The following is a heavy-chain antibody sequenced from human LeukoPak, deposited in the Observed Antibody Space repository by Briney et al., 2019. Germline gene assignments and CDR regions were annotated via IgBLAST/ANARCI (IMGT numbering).Heavy chain of an antibody. V-gene: IGHV4-59*01. CDR2: SSYNGNT. J-gene: IGHJ4*02. Sequence: SETLSLTCTVSGAYFTNYYWSFIRQPPGKGLEWIGFSSYNGNTNYNPSLKSRVTISADMSKNQFSLRLKSVTAADTAVYYCARGALLWFGAKMEYYFDSWGQGTPLTVSS. D-gene: IGHD3-10*01. CDR3: ARGALLWFGAKMEYYFDS. CDR1: GAYFTNYY.